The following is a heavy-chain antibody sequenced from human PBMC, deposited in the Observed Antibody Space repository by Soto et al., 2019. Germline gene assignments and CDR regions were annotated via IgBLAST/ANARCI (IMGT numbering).Heavy chain of an antibody. Sequence: EVQLVESGGGLVQPGGSLRLSCAASGFTFSSYSMNWVRQAPGKGLEWVSYISSSSSTIYYADSVKGRFTIYRDNAKNSLYLQMNSLRDEDTAVYYCARDQPYYYDSSGYVDYWGQGTLVTVSS. J-gene: IGHJ4*02. CDR3: ARDQPYYYDSSGYVDY. V-gene: IGHV3-48*02. CDR1: GFTFSSYS. D-gene: IGHD3-22*01. CDR2: ISSSSSTI.